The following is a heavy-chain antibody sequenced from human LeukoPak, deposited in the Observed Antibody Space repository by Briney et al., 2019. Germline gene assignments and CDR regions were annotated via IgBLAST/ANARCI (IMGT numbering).Heavy chain of an antibody. V-gene: IGHV3-11*06. CDR2: ISSGSTYT. CDR1: GFTFSDYY. D-gene: IGHD6-19*01. J-gene: IGHJ5*02. Sequence: GGSLRLSCAASGFTFSDYYLSWIRQAPGKGLEWVSYISSGSTYTNYADSVKGRFTISRDNAKNSLFLQTNSLRAEDTAVYFCARLSSSSTNWFDAWGQGTLVTVSS. CDR3: ARLSSSSTNWFDA.